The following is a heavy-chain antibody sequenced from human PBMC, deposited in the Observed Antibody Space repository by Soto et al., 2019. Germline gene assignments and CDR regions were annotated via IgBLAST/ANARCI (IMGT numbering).Heavy chain of an antibody. CDR3: AKDRVGGTFYTPLGF. CDR2: ITYDGSNK. Sequence: GGSLRLSCPASGFNFDNYGMHWVRQAPGKGLEWVAVITYDGSNKYYADSVKGRFTISRDNSKNTLSLHLNTLKPEDTAVYHCAKDRVGGTFYTPLGFWGQGTLVTVSS. D-gene: IGHD1-7*01. J-gene: IGHJ4*02. CDR1: GFNFDNYG. V-gene: IGHV3-30*18.